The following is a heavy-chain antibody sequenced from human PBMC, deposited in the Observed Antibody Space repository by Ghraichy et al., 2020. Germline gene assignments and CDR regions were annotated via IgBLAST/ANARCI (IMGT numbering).Heavy chain of an antibody. CDR1: GGSISSYY. Sequence: SETLSLTCAVSGGSISSYYWCWIWQPPAPGLEWMGYSCYSGNTNYIPSLNRRVTISVDTSKTQFSLKMSSVTAADTAVYYCARGGYCTSTSCCASCHGLEVWGQGTTVTVSS. D-gene: IGHD2-2*01. V-gene: IGHV4-59*01. CDR2: SCYSGNT. CDR3: ARGGYCTSTSCCASCHGLEV. J-gene: IGHJ6*02.